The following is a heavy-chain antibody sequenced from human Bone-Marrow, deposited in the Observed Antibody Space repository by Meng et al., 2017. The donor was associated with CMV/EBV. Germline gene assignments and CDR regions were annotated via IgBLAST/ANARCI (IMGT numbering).Heavy chain of an antibody. D-gene: IGHD1-26*01. CDR1: GYTFTSYY. CDR3: AREGGSYLYYYYYGMDV. CDR2: INPSGGST. V-gene: IGHV1-46*01. Sequence: ASVKVSCKASGYTFTSYYMHWVRQAPGQGLEWMGIINPSGGSTSYAQKFQGRVTMTRDTSTSTVYMELSSLRSEDTAVYYCAREGGSYLYYYYYGMDVGVQGTTVTVSS. J-gene: IGHJ6*02.